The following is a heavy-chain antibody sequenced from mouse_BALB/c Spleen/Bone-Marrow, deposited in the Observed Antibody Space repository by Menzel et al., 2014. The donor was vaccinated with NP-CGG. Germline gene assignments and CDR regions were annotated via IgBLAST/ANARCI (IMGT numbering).Heavy chain of an antibody. D-gene: IGHD2-1*01. CDR2: IRNKANGYTT. CDR3: ARDYLYYFDY. CDR1: GFTFTDHY. Sequence: EVKLVESGGGLVQPGGFLRLSCATSGFTFTDHYMSWVRQPPGKALEWLGFIRNKANGYTTEYSASVKGRFTISRDNSQSIVYLQMNTLRAEDSATYYCARDYLYYFDYWGQCTTLTVSS. J-gene: IGHJ2*01. V-gene: IGHV7-3*02.